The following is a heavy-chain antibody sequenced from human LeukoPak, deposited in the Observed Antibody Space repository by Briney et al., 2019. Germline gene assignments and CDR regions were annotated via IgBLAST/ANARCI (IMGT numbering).Heavy chain of an antibody. CDR3: AREAVDSNSFDY. Sequence: ASVKVSCKASGHIFTDYYVHWVRQAPGQGLEWMGWINPKSGGTIYAQKLQGRVTMTRDTSITTAYMELSRLTSDDTAIYYCAREAVDSNSFDYWGQETLVTVSS. D-gene: IGHD4-23*01. CDR1: GHIFTDYY. J-gene: IGHJ4*02. V-gene: IGHV1-2*02. CDR2: INPKSGGT.